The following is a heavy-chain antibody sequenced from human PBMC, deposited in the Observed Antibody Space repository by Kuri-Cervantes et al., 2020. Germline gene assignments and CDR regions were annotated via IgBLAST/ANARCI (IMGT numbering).Heavy chain of an antibody. CDR2: INPNSGGT. D-gene: IGHD2-8*02. J-gene: IGHJ4*02. Sequence: ASVKVSCKASGYTFTGYYMHWVRQAPGQGLEWMGWINPNSGGTNYAQKFQGWVTMTTDTSASTAYMELSSLRSEDTAVYYCARDDKLDCTGGVCYVFDYWGQGTLVTVSS. CDR3: ARDDKLDCTGGVCYVFDY. V-gene: IGHV1-2*04. CDR1: GYTFTGYY.